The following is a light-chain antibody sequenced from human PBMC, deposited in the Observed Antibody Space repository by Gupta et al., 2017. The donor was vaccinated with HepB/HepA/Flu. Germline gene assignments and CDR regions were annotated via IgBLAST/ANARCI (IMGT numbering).Light chain of an antibody. J-gene: IGLJ3*02. CDR1: SLRSYY. CDR3: NSRDSSGNHLV. V-gene: IGLV3-19*01. Sequence: SSELTQDPAVSVALGQTVRTTCQGDSLRSYYASWYQQKPGQAPVLVIYGKNNRPSGIPERFSGSSSGNTASLTITGAQAEDEADYYCNSRDSSGNHLVFGGGTKLTVL. CDR2: GKN.